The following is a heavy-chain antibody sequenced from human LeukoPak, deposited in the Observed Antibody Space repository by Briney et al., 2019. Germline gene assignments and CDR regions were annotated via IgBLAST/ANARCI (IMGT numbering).Heavy chain of an antibody. D-gene: IGHD5-12*01. CDR1: GGSISSGYY. CDR2: IYHSGST. V-gene: IGHV4-38-2*02. J-gene: IGHJ4*02. CDR3: ARQGGATKFDY. Sequence: TSETLSLTCTVSGGSISSGYYWGWIRQPPGKGLEWIGSIYHSGSTYYNPSLKSRVTISVDTSKNQFSLKLSSVTAADTAVYYCARQGGATKFDYWGQGTLVTVSS.